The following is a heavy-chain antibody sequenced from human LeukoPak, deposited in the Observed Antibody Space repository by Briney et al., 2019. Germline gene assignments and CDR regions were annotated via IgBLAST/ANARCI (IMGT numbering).Heavy chain of an antibody. V-gene: IGHV4-38-2*01. D-gene: IGHD2-21*01. CDR1: GYSISSGYY. J-gene: IGHJ4*02. CDR2: IYHSGST. CDR3: AGESVIHTLDY. Sequence: SETLCLTCAVSGYSISSGYYWGWIRQPPGKGLEWIGSIYHSGSTYYNPSLKSRLTVSVDTPKNQFSLELSSVTAADTAVYYCAGESVIHTLDYGGQGTLVTVSS.